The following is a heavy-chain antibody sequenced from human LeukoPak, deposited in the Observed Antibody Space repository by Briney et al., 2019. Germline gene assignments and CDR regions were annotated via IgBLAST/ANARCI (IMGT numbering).Heavy chain of an antibody. Sequence: PSETLSLTCTLPLGSIITSSYYWSSVRQPPGNWLEWNGVMNHSGTTNSHPPLKSRSNISVDMSKNQCFRKLSSVTAADTPEFYGARQGFYVWGSYRLFDYWGQGTLVTVSS. V-gene: IGHV4-39*07. CDR2: MNHSGTT. D-gene: IGHD3-16*02. CDR1: LGSIITSSYY. CDR3: ARQGFYVWGSYRLFDY. J-gene: IGHJ4*02.